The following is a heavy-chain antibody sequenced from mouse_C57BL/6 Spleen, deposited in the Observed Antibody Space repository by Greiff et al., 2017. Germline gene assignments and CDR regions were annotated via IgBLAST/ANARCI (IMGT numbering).Heavy chain of an antibody. CDR2: IYPGDGDT. V-gene: IGHV1-82*01. Sequence: VQLQQSGPELVKPGASVKISCTASGYAFSSSWMNWVKQRPGKGLEWIGRIYPGDGDTNYNGKFKGKATLTADKSSSTAYMQLSSLTSEDSAVYFCARRGSLGAMDYWGQGTSVTVSS. J-gene: IGHJ4*01. D-gene: IGHD4-1*01. CDR1: GYAFSSSW. CDR3: ARRGSLGAMDY.